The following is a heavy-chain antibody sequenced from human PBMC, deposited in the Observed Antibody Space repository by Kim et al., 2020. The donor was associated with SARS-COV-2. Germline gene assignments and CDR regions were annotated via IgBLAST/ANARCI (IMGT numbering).Heavy chain of an antibody. Sequence: KFQGRVTITADESTSTAYMELSSLRSEDTAVYYCARRLLWFGELSYYFDYWGQGTLVTVSS. J-gene: IGHJ4*02. CDR3: ARRLLWFGELSYYFDY. V-gene: IGHV1-69*01. D-gene: IGHD3-10*01.